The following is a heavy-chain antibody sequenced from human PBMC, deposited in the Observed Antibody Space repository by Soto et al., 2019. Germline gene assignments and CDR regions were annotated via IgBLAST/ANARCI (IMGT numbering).Heavy chain of an antibody. CDR1: GYTFTSYY. Sequence: QVQLVQSGAEVKKPGASVKVSCKASGYTFTSYYMHWVRQAPGQGLEWMGIINPSGGSTSYAQKFQGRXXMXRXXATSTVYMELSSLRSEDTAVYYCARLCGGDGQFDYWGQGTLVTVSS. J-gene: IGHJ4*02. V-gene: IGHV1-46*01. CDR3: ARLCGGDGQFDY. D-gene: IGHD2-21*02. CDR2: INPSGGST.